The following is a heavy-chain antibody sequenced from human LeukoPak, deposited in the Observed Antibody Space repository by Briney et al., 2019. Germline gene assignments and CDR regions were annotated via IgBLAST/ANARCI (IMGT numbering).Heavy chain of an antibody. CDR2: IYYSGST. D-gene: IGHD3-10*01. V-gene: IGHV4-61*01. Sequence: PSETLSLTCTVSGGSVSSGSYYWSWIRQPPGKGLEWIGYIYYSGSTNYNPSLKSRVTISVDTSKNQFSLKLSSVTAADTAVYYCARDRGRGYYYGSGTSYYYGMDVWGQGTTVTVPS. J-gene: IGHJ6*02. CDR3: ARDRGRGYYYGSGTSYYYGMDV. CDR1: GGSVSSGSYY.